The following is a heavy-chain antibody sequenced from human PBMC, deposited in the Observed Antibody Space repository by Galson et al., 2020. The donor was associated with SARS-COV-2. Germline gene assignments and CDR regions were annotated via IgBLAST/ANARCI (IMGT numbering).Heavy chain of an antibody. V-gene: IGHV4-59*01. CDR3: ARSDRRGGRLLWFGADFDP. D-gene: IGHD3-10*01. Sequence: ASETLSLTCTVSGGSISSYYWSWIRQPPGKGLEWIGYIYYSGSTNYNPSLKSRVTISVDTSKNQFSLKLSSVTAADTAVYYCARSDRRGGRLLWFGADFDPWGQGTLVTVSS. CDR1: GGSISSYY. CDR2: IYYSGST. J-gene: IGHJ5*02.